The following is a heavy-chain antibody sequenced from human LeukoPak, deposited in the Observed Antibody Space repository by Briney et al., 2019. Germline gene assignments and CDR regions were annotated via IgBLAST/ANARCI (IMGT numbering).Heavy chain of an antibody. V-gene: IGHV5-51*01. CDR2: IYPGDSDA. J-gene: IGHJ4*02. CDR1: GYSFATYW. D-gene: IGHD3-22*01. Sequence: GESLKISCQGSGYSFATYWIGWVRQMPGRGLEWMGIIYPGDSDARYSPSFQGQVTISADKSISTAYPQWSSLKASDTAMYYCARLPMDRSGYSESVFDYWGQGTLVTVSS. CDR3: ARLPMDRSGYSESVFDY.